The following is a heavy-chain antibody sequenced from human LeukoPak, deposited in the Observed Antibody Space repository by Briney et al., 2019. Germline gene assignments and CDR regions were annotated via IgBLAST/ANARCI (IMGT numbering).Heavy chain of an antibody. CDR3: AGYYRDIVVGDRHIDN. J-gene: IGHJ4*02. V-gene: IGHV4-39*07. CDR1: RRYIRSTSYS. D-gene: IGHD2-2*01. CDR2: MYYSGST. Sequence: PSETLSLTCSIPRRYIRSTSYSSGWSRQPPGNGHKWLERMYYSGSTYYNPSLKNEVTIIDDTSKNQFSVTLSSLPAPESPVYYCAGYYRDIVVGDRHIDNWGQGTLVTV.